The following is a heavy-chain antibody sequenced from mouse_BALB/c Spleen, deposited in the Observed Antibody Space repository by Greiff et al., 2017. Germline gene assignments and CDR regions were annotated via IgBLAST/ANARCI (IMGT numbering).Heavy chain of an antibody. V-gene: IGHV3-2*02. CDR3: ARGIPFDY. J-gene: IGHJ2*01. CDR2: ISYSGST. CDR1: GYSITSDYA. Sequence: EVMLVESGPGLVKPSQSLSLTCTVTGYSITSDYAWNWIRQFPGNKLEWMGYISYSGSTSYNPSLKSRISITRDTSKNQFFLQLNSVTTEDTATYYCARGIPFDYWGQGTTLTVSS.